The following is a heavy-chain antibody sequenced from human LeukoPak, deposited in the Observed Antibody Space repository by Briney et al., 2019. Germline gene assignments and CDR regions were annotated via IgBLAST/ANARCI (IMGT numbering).Heavy chain of an antibody. D-gene: IGHD3-22*01. V-gene: IGHV4-30-4*08. CDR3: AGYYDSSDYYWFDY. CDR1: GGSISSGDYY. Sequence: KTSETLSLTCTVSGGSISSGDYYWSWIRQPPGKGLEWMGYIYYSGSTYYNPSLKSRVTISVDTSKNQFSLKLSSVAAADTAVYYCAGYYDSSDYYWFDYWGQGTLVTVSS. J-gene: IGHJ4*02. CDR2: IYYSGST.